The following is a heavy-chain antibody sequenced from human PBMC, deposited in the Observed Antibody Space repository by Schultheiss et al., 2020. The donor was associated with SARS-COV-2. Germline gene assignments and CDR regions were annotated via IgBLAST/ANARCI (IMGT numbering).Heavy chain of an antibody. CDR1: GYTFTSYG. V-gene: IGHV1-69*06. J-gene: IGHJ6*02. Sequence: SVKVSCKASGYTFTSYGISWVRQAPGQGLEWMGGIIPIFGTANYAQKFQGRVTITADKSTSTAYMELSSLRSEDTAVYYCARDRANWAAYYYYGMDVWGQGTTVTVSS. CDR3: ARDRANWAAYYYYGMDV. CDR2: IIPIFGTA. D-gene: IGHD7-27*01.